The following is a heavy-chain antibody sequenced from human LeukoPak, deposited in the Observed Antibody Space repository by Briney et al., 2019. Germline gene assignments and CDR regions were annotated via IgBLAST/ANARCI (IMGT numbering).Heavy chain of an antibody. CDR3: VRGQGAHDNWFDL. Sequence: PGGSLRLSCTASGFIFNNYGMNWVRQAPGKGLEWISYIKGRSDTIHYADSVKGRFTISRDNAKNTLSLQMTSLRAEDTAIYYCVRGQGAHDNWFDLWGQGTLVTVAS. D-gene: IGHD4/OR15-4a*01. V-gene: IGHV3-48*01. J-gene: IGHJ5*02. CDR1: GFIFNNYG. CDR2: IKGRSDTI.